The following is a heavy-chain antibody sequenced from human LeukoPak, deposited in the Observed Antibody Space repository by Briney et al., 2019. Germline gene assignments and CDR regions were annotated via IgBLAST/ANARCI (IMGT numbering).Heavy chain of an antibody. CDR1: GGSFSGYY. J-gene: IGHJ4*02. CDR2: INHSGST. D-gene: IGHD2-2*01. Sequence: SETLSLTCAVYGGSFSGYYWSWIRQLPGKGLEWIGEINHSGSTNYNPSLKSRVTISVDTSKNQFSLKLSSVTAADTAVYYCARGRYCSSTSCYFDYWGQGTLVTVSS. CDR3: ARGRYCSSTSCYFDY. V-gene: IGHV4-34*01.